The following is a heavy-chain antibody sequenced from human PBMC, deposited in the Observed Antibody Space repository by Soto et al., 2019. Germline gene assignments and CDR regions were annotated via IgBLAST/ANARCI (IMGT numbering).Heavy chain of an antibody. V-gene: IGHV4-39*01. CDR2: IFYSGIT. CDR3: ARQETYFDVFTSYLDYNGMDV. Sequence: PSETLSLTCTVSGGSIGTKTYYWAWVRQTPGKGLEWIGKIFYSGITYYNPSLKSRVTMSVDTSKNQFSLTMRSVTAADTAVFYCARQETYFDVFTSYLDYNGMDVWGQGTTVTVSS. CDR1: GGSIGTKTYY. J-gene: IGHJ6*02. D-gene: IGHD3-9*01.